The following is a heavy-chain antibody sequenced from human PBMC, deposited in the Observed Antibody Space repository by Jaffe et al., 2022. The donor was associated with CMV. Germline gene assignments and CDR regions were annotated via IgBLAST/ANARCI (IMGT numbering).Heavy chain of an antibody. J-gene: IGHJ4*02. V-gene: IGHV3-23*01. D-gene: IGHD3-22*01. CDR2: ISGSGGST. Sequence: EVQLLESGGGLVQPGGSLRLSCAASGFTFSSYAMSWVRQAPGKGLEWVSAISGSGGSTYYADSVKGRFTISRDNSKNTLYLQMNSLRAEDTAVYYCAKDGYYYDSSGSVVGVALDYWGQGTLVTVSS. CDR1: GFTFSSYA. CDR3: AKDGYYYDSSGSVVGVALDY.